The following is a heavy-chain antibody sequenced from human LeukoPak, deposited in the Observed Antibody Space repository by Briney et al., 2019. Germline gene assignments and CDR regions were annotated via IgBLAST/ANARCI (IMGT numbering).Heavy chain of an antibody. CDR3: ARSAFSRGQLAF. J-gene: IGHJ4*02. D-gene: IGHD6-6*01. V-gene: IGHV4-38-2*02. Sequence: SETLSLTCTVSGYSISSGYYWGWIRQPPGKGLEGIGSIYHSGSTYYNPSLKSRVTISVDTSKNQFSLKLSSVTAEDQGVYYCARSAFSRGQLAFWGQGNLVTVSS. CDR1: GYSISSGYY. CDR2: IYHSGST.